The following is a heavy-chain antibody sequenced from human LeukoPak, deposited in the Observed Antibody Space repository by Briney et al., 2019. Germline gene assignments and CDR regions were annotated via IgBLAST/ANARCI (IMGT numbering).Heavy chain of an antibody. J-gene: IGHJ4*02. CDR3: ARGRVRPPDNGSGSYPPTPDFDY. D-gene: IGHD3-10*01. Sequence: SETLSLTCAVYGGSFSGYYWSWIRQPPGKGLEWIGEINHSGSTNYNPSLKSRVTISVDTSKNQFSLKLSSVTAAGTAVYYCARGRVRPPDNGSGSYPPTPDFDYWGQGTLVTVSS. CDR2: INHSGST. CDR1: GGSFSGYY. V-gene: IGHV4-34*01.